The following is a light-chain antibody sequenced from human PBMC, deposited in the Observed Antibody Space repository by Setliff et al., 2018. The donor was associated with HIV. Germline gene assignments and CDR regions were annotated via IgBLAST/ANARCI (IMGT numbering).Light chain of an antibody. CDR2: DVT. Sequence: QSVLTQPPSASGSPGQSVTISCTGTSNDVGYYNRVSWYQQYPGKAPKVMIYDVTKRPSGISNRFSASKSGNTASLTISGLQAEDEARYYCSSYAGSDTWIFCGGTKVTVL. V-gene: IGLV2-23*02. CDR1: SNDVGYYNR. CDR3: SSYAGSDTWI. J-gene: IGLJ2*01.